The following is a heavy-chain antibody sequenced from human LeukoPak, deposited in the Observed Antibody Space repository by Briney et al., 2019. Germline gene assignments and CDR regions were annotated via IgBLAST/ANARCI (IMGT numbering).Heavy chain of an antibody. V-gene: IGHV3-21*01. J-gene: IGHJ4*02. CDR2: ISSSSSYI. CDR1: GFTFSSYS. Sequence: SGGSLRLSCAASGFTFSSYSMNWVRQAPGKGLEWVSSISSSSSYIYYADSVKGRFTISRDNAKNSLYLQMNSLRAEDTAVYYCARDPYYYDSSGYQDYWGQGTLVTVSS. D-gene: IGHD3-22*01. CDR3: ARDPYYYDSSGYQDY.